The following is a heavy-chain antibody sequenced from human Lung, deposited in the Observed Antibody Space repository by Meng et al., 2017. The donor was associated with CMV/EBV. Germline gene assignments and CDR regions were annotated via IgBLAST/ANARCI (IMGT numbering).Heavy chain of an antibody. CDR3: ARGHYDSSGYPIDY. CDR2: TYYRSKWYN. Sequence: SXTLSLXCAISGDSVSSNSAAWNWIRQSPSRGLEWLGRTYYRSKWYNDYAVSVKSRITINPDTSKNQFSLQLNSVTPEDTAVYYCARGHYDSSGYPIDYWXHGTXVTVSS. D-gene: IGHD3-22*01. CDR1: GDSVSSNSAA. V-gene: IGHV6-1*01. J-gene: IGHJ4*01.